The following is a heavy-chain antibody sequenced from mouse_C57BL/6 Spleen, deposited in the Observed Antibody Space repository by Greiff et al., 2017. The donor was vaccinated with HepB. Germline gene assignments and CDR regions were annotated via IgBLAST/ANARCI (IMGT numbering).Heavy chain of an antibody. CDR2: ILPGNGST. V-gene: IGHV1-9*01. Sequence: QVQLQQSGAELMKPGASVKLSCKATGYTFTGFWIEWVKQRPGHGLEWIGEILPGNGSTNYNEKFKGKATFTADTSSNTAYMQLSSLTTEDSAIYYCAKRGGGSSGSDYWGQGTTLTVSS. CDR1: GYTFTGFW. D-gene: IGHD3-2*02. CDR3: AKRGGGSSGSDY. J-gene: IGHJ2*01.